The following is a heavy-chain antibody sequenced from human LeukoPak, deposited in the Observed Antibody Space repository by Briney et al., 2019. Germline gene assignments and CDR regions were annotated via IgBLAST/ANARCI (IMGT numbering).Heavy chain of an antibody. J-gene: IGHJ6*03. CDR1: GGSFSGYY. Sequence: SETLSLTCAVYGGSFSGYYWSWIRQPPGKGLEWIGEINHSGSTNYNPSLKSRVTISVDTSKNQFSLKLSSVTAADTAVYYCARGPLYYYDSSSYYYYYYMDVWGKGTTVTVSS. CDR3: ARGPLYYYDSSSYYYYYYMDV. V-gene: IGHV4-34*01. D-gene: IGHD3-22*01. CDR2: INHSGST.